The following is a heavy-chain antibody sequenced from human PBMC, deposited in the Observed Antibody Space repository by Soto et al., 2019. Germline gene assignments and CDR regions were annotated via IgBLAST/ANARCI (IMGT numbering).Heavy chain of an antibody. J-gene: IGHJ4*02. Sequence: GGSLRLSCAASGFSFHNYAMSWVRQPPRKGLEWVSTISPASDRVYYAVSAKGRFSISRDNSEDMLYLHVHSLRAEDTAIYYCAKKAVTTDRANYFDYWSQGTLVTVSS. CDR1: GFSFHNYA. D-gene: IGHD1-1*01. V-gene: IGHV3-23*01. CDR2: ISPASDRV. CDR3: AKKAVTTDRANYFDY.